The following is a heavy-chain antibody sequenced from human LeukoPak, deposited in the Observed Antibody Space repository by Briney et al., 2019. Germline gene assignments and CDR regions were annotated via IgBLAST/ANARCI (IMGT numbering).Heavy chain of an antibody. CDR2: ISYDGSNK. Sequence: PGRSLRLSCAASGITFSSYAMHWVRQAPGKGLEWVAVISYDGSNKYYADSVKGRFTISRDNSKNTLYLQMNSLRAEDTAVYYCVRDGSSGWTWYFDYWGQGTLVTVSS. J-gene: IGHJ4*02. CDR3: VRDGSSGWTWYFDY. V-gene: IGHV3-30-3*01. D-gene: IGHD6-19*01. CDR1: GITFSSYA.